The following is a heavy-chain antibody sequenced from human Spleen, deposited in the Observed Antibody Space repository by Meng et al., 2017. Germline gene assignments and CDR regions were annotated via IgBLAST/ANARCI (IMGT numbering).Heavy chain of an antibody. Sequence: QVWLKRSRPGLVKRSGSLSLPCGVSGGSISRSNWWSWARQPPGKGLEWIGEIYHSGSTNYTPSLKSRVTISVDKSKNQFSLKLSSVTAADTAVYYCARDGVVGTVNWFDPWGQGTLVTVSS. V-gene: IGHV4-4*02. CDR3: ARDGVVGTVNWFDP. J-gene: IGHJ5*02. D-gene: IGHD1-26*01. CDR1: GGSISRSNW. CDR2: IYHSGST.